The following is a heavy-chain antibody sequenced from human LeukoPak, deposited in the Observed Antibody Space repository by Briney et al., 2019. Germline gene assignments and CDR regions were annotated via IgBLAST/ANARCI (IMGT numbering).Heavy chain of an antibody. CDR1: GFTFSSYW. CDR2: INGDGSST. V-gene: IGHV3-74*01. CDR3: ARSQGPYDY. Sequence: GGSLRLSCAASGFTFSSYWMNWVRQAPGKGLVWVSRINGDGSSTNYADSVKGRFAISRDNAKNTLYLQLNSLRAEDTAIYYCARSQGPYDYWGQGTLVTVSS. J-gene: IGHJ4*02.